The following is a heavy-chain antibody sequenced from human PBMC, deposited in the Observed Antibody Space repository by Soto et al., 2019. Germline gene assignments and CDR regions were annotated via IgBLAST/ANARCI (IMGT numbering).Heavy chain of an antibody. CDR1: GGSISSSSYY. D-gene: IGHD3-10*01. Sequence: QLQLQESGPGLVKPSETLSLTCTVSGGSISSSSYYWGWIRQPPGKGLEWIGSIYYSGSTYYNPSLKSRVTISVDTSKNQFSLKLSSVTAADTAVYYCARRGSGSYSDYWGQGTPVTVSS. J-gene: IGHJ4*02. V-gene: IGHV4-39*01. CDR2: IYYSGST. CDR3: ARRGSGSYSDY.